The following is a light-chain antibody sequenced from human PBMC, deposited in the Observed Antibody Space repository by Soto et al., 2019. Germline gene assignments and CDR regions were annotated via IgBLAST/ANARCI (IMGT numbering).Light chain of an antibody. CDR3: HQYDSSPLT. CDR1: QSVSSSY. Sequence: EIVLTQSPGTLSLSPGERATLSCRASQSVSSSYLAWYQQKPGQAPRLLIYGASSRATGIPDRFSGSGSGTDFTLTISRREPEVFAVYYCHQYDSSPLTFGGGTKVEIK. J-gene: IGKJ4*01. V-gene: IGKV3-20*01. CDR2: GAS.